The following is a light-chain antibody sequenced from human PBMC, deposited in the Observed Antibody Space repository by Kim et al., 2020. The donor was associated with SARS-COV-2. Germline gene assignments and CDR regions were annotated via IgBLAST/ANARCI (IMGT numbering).Light chain of an antibody. V-gene: IGLV1-40*01. Sequence: QSVLTQPPSVSGAPGQRVTVSCTGSNSNIGAGFEVHWYQQLPETAPKLLIYHSRNRPSGVPDRFSGSKSGTTASLAIAGLLAEDEAHYYCQSYDTSLSSVLFGGGTKVTVL. CDR2: HSR. CDR3: QSYDTSLSSVL. CDR1: NSNIGAGFE. J-gene: IGLJ3*02.